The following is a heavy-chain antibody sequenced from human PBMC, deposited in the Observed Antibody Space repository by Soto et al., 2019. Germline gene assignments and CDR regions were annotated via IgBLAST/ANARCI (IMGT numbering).Heavy chain of an antibody. J-gene: IGHJ4*02. V-gene: IGHV3-21*01. CDR2: ISSSSGYI. CDR3: AKGGDCSGGNCYVDY. Sequence: EVQLVESGGGLVKPGGSLRLSCAASGFSFSSYSMKWVRQAPGKGLEWVSSISSSSGYIYYADSVKGRFTISRDNAKNSLYLQMNSLRAEDTAVYYCAKGGDCSGGNCYVDYWGQGTLVTVSS. CDR1: GFSFSSYS. D-gene: IGHD2-15*01.